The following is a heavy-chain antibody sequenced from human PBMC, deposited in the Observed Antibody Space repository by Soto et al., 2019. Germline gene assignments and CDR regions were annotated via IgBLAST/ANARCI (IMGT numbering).Heavy chain of an antibody. Sequence: SETLSLTCTVSGDSIGTTHSYWAWIRQSPGKGLEWIGNIHYSGSTYYMPSLRSRVTLSVDTSKNQYSLRLTSVTAEDTAVYYCARHEGNGNVWPLDYWGQGILVTVSS. CDR2: IHYSGST. V-gene: IGHV4-39*01. D-gene: IGHD2-8*01. CDR3: ARHEGNGNVWPLDY. CDR1: GDSIGTTHSY. J-gene: IGHJ4*02.